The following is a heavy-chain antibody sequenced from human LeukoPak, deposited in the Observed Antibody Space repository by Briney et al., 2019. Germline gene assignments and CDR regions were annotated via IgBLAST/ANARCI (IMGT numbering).Heavy chain of an antibody. CDR1: GFTFSDYY. V-gene: IGHV3-66*01. CDR3: ARGSDYYGSGTYNAFDI. J-gene: IGHJ3*02. CDR2: IYSGGFT. D-gene: IGHD3-10*01. Sequence: PGGSLRLSCAASGFTFSDYYMSWIRQAPGKGLDWVSVIYSGGFTYYADSVKGRFTISRDNSRNTLYLQMNSLRAEDTAVYYCARGSDYYGSGTYNAFDIWGQGTMVTVSS.